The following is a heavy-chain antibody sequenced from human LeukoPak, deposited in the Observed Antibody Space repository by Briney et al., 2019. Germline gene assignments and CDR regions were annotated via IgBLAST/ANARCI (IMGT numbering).Heavy chain of an antibody. J-gene: IGHJ4*02. CDR2: ISAYNGNT. D-gene: IGHD3-22*01. CDR3: AREGQWGYYDSSGYYYLAY. CDR1: GYTFTSYG. Sequence: ASVKVSCKASGYTFTSYGINWVRQAPGQGLEWMGWISAYNGNTNYAQKLQGRVTMTTDTSTSTAYMELRSLRSDDTAVYYCAREGQWGYYDSSGYYYLAYWGQGTLVTVSS. V-gene: IGHV1-18*01.